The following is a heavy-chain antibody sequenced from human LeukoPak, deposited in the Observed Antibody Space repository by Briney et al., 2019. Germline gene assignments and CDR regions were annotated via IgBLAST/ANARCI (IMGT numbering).Heavy chain of an antibody. Sequence: PGGSLRLSCAASGFSFSSYAMHWVRQAPGKGLEWVAVISYDGSNKYYTDSVKGRVTNSRDHSKNTLNLQMNSLRAEDTALYYCARESLSGWYDQWGQGTLVTVSS. CDR3: ARESLSGWYDQ. V-gene: IGHV3-30-3*01. D-gene: IGHD6-19*01. CDR2: ISYDGSNK. CDR1: GFSFSSYA. J-gene: IGHJ5*02.